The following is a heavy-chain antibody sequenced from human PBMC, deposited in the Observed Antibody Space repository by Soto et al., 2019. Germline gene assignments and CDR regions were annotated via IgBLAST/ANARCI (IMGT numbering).Heavy chain of an antibody. CDR2: INAGNGNT. D-gene: IGHD3-10*01. Sequence: QVQLVQSGAEEKKPGASVKVSCKASGYIFTDYAMHWVRQAPGQRLEWMGWINAGNGNTKYSQKFQGRVTITRDTSASTVYMELSSLRSEDTAVYYCARGGPPIDYWGQGTLVTVSS. J-gene: IGHJ4*02. V-gene: IGHV1-3*05. CDR3: ARGGPPIDY. CDR1: GYIFTDYA.